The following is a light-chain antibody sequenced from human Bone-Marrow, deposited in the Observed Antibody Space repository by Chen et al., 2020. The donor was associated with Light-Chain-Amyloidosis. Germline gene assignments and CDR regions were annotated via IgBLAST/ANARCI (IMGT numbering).Light chain of an antibody. V-gene: IGLV3-25*03. CDR1: DLPTKY. J-gene: IGLJ2*01. Sequence: SYELKQPPSVSVSPGQTARITGSGDDLPTKYAYWYQQKPGQAPVLVIHRDTERPSGISERFSGSSSGKTATLTISGVQAEDEADYHCQSADSSGTYEVIFGGGTKLTVL. CDR2: RDT. CDR3: QSADSSGTYEVI.